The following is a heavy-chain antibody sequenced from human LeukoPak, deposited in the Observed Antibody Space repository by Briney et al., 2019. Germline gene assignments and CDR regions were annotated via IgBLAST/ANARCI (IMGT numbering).Heavy chain of an antibody. CDR3: ARVWEVPAAIRPPSSAFDI. V-gene: IGHV4-38-2*02. J-gene: IGHJ3*02. CDR1: GYSISSGYY. D-gene: IGHD2-2*02. CDR2: IYHSGST. Sequence: SETLSLTCTVSGYSISSGYYWGWIRQPPGKGLEWIGSIYHSGSTYYNPSLKSRVTISVDTSKNQFSLKLSSVTAADTAVYYCARVWEVPAAIRPPSSAFDIWGQGTMVTVSS.